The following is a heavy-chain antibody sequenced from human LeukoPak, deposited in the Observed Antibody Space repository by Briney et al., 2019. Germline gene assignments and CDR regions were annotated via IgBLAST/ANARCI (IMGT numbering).Heavy chain of an antibody. V-gene: IGHV5-51*01. CDR2: IYPGDSDT. Sequence: GESLKISCKGSGYSFTSYWIGWVRQMPGKGLEWMGIIYPGDSDTRYSPSFQGQVTISADKSISTAYLQWSSLKASDTAMHYCARGIYSNLNWFDPWGQGTLVTVSS. CDR1: GYSFTSYW. D-gene: IGHD4-11*01. CDR3: ARGIYSNLNWFDP. J-gene: IGHJ5*02.